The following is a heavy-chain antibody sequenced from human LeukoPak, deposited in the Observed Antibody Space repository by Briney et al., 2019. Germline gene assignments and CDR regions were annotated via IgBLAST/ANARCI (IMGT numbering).Heavy chain of an antibody. J-gene: IGHJ5*02. Sequence: SVKVSCKASGGTFSSYAISWVRQAPGQGLEWMGRIIPILGIANYAQKFQGRVTITADKSTSTAYMELSSLRSEDTAMYYCAREAYYDILTGYYSNWFDPWGQGTLVTVSS. CDR3: AREAYYDILTGYYSNWFDP. CDR2: IIPILGIA. CDR1: GGTFSSYA. D-gene: IGHD3-9*01. V-gene: IGHV1-69*04.